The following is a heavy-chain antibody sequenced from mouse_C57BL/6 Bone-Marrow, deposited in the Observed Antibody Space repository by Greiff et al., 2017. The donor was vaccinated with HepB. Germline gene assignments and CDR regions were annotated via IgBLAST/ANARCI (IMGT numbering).Heavy chain of an antibody. Sequence: VKVEESGPGLVQPSQSLSITCTVSGFSLTSYGVHWVRQSPGKGLEWLGVIWSGGSTDYNAAFISRLSISKDNSKSQVFFKMNSLQADDTAIYYCARNRKAWFAYWGQGTLVTVSA. V-gene: IGHV2-2*01. CDR3: ARNRKAWFAY. CDR2: IWSGGST. J-gene: IGHJ3*01. CDR1: GFSLTSYG.